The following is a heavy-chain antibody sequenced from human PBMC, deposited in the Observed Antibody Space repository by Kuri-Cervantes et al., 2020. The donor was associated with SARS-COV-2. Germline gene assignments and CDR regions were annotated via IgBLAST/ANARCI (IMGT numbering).Heavy chain of an antibody. V-gene: IGHV3-33*01. J-gene: IGHJ5*02. Sequence: GGSLRLSCAASGVTFSSYGMHWVRQAPGKGLEWEAVIWYDGSNKYYADSVKGRFTISRDNSKNTLYLQMNSLRAEDTAVYYCARDREITIFGVVTFNWFDPWGQGTLVTVSS. CDR2: IWYDGSNK. CDR1: GVTFSSYG. D-gene: IGHD3-3*01. CDR3: ARDREITIFGVVTFNWFDP.